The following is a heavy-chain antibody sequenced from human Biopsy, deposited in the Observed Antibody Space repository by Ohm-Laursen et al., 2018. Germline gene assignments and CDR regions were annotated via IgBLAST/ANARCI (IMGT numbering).Heavy chain of an antibody. CDR3: ARWTPEYDSSRYYLDAFDI. Sequence: GTLSLTCCVSGVYISDYYWSWIRQPPGRGLEWVGSIYYSGSTNYNPSLKSRVTLSMDTSKRQFSLKLSFVTAADTAVYYCARWTPEYDSSRYYLDAFDIWGQGTKVTVSS. D-gene: IGHD3-22*01. CDR2: IYYSGST. V-gene: IGHV4-59*12. J-gene: IGHJ3*02. CDR1: GVYISDYY.